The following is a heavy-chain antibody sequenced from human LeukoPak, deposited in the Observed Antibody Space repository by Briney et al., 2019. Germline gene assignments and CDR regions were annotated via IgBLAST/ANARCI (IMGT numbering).Heavy chain of an antibody. D-gene: IGHD2-15*01. CDR2: ISAYNGNT. V-gene: IGHV1-18*01. Sequence: ASAKVSCKASGYTFTTYGITWVRQAPGQGLEWVGWISAYNGNTNYAQKLQGRVTMTTDTSTSTAYMELRSLRSDDTAMYYCARERPSSGGDAWGQGTLVTVSS. CDR3: ARERPSSGGDA. CDR1: GYTFTTYG. J-gene: IGHJ4*02.